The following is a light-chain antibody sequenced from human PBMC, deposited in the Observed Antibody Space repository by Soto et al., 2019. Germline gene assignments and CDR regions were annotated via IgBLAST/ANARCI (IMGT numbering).Light chain of an antibody. J-gene: IGKJ5*01. V-gene: IGKV3D-20*02. Sequence: IEFTQDPRTLKESTAERATLSCRASQSVSSSYLAWYQQKPGQAPRLLIYGASTRATGVPARFSGSGSGTDFTLTISSLGPDDFAVYYCQQRINWQVTFGQGTRLEI. CDR3: QQRINWQVT. CDR2: GAS. CDR1: QSVSSSY.